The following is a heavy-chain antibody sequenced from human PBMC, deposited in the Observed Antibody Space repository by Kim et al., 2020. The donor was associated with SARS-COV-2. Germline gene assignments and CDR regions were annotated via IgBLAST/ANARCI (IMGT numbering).Heavy chain of an antibody. Sequence: GGSLRLSCAASGFTFSSYAMSWVRQAPGKGLEWVTAMSGSGGSTYYADSVKGRFTISRDNSKNTLYLQMNSLRAEDTAVYYCAKASYYYGSGSYFYYGMDVWGQGTTVAVSS. CDR3: AKASYYYGSGSYFYYGMDV. J-gene: IGHJ6*02. CDR1: GFTFSSYA. V-gene: IGHV3-23*01. CDR2: MSGSGGST. D-gene: IGHD3-10*01.